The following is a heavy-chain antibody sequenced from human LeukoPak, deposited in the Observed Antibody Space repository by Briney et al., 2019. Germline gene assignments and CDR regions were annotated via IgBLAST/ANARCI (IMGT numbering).Heavy chain of an antibody. CDR2: IYYSGST. CDR1: GGSIRSSSYY. J-gene: IGHJ5*02. D-gene: IGHD5-12*01. CDR3: ARHGYTPGWFDP. Sequence: PSETLSLTCTVSGGSIRSSSYYWGWIRQPPGKGLEWIGSIYYSGSTYYNASLKSRGTISVDTSKNQFSLKLSSVTAADTAVYYCARHGYTPGWFDPWGQGTLVTVSS. V-gene: IGHV4-39*01.